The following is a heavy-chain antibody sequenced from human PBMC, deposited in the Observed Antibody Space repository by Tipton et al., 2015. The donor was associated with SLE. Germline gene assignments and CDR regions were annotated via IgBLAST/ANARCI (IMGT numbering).Heavy chain of an antibody. CDR2: INHSGST. CDR3: ARDLRSGGYYYYYYMDV. J-gene: IGHJ6*03. CDR1: GGSFSGYY. V-gene: IGHV4-34*01. D-gene: IGHD1-14*01. Sequence: TLSLTCAVYGGSFSGYYWSWIRQTPGKGLEWIGEINHSGSTNYNPSLKSRVTISVDTSKNQFSLKLGSVTAADTAMYYCARDLRSGGYYYYYYMDVWGKGTTVTVSS.